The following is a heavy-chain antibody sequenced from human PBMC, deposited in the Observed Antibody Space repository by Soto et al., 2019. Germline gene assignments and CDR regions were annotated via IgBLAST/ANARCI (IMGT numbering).Heavy chain of an antibody. J-gene: IGHJ3*01. Sequence: QITLKESGPTLVKPAQTLTLTCTFSGFSVSSIGVGVGWIRQPPGKALECLALIYWDDNKRYSPSLKSRVTVTRDTSNNQVVLTMTNMDTVDTATYHCARYREGWIGFEGAFDVWGQGTMVTVSS. CDR2: IYWDDNK. CDR3: ARYREGWIGFEGAFDV. CDR1: GFSVSSIGVG. V-gene: IGHV2-5*02. D-gene: IGHD5-12*01.